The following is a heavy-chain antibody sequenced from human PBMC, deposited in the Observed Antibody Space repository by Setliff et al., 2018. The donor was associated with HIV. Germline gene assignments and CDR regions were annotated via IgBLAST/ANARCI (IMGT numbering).Heavy chain of an antibody. Sequence: GESLKISCTGSGYSFSSYWIGWVRQMPGKGLERMGIIYPGDSHTRYSPSFQGQVTISVDKSISTAYLQWSSLKASDTAMYYCARSGKAVGSAGLGAFDIWGQGTMVT. CDR2: IYPGDSHT. CDR1: GYSFSSYW. J-gene: IGHJ3*02. V-gene: IGHV5-51*01. CDR3: ARSGKAVGSAGLGAFDI. D-gene: IGHD6-19*01.